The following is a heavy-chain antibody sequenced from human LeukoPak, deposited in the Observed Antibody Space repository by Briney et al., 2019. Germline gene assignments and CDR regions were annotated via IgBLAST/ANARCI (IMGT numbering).Heavy chain of an antibody. D-gene: IGHD3-3*01. CDR2: ISASGVST. CDR1: GFTFSSYT. Sequence: GGSLRLSCAASGFTFSSYTMNWVRQAPGTGLEWVSGISASGVSTYYADSVKGRFTMSRDNDKNTLYLQLSGLRAEDAAIYYCAKDPPFGSQEAFDVWGQGTMVTVSS. V-gene: IGHV3-23*01. J-gene: IGHJ3*01. CDR3: AKDPPFGSQEAFDV.